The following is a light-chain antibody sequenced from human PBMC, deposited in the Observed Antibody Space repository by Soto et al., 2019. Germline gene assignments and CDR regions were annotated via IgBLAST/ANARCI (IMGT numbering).Light chain of an antibody. Sequence: EIVLTQSPGTLSLSPGERATLSCRASQSGSSCYLDWYQQKPGQHPCLLIYGAYSRATGLPDRFSGSGSGPDFTLTISRLEPEDFTVYYFQQYGSSRNITFSPATKVDIK. CDR2: GAY. V-gene: IGKV3-20*01. CDR3: QQYGSSRNIT. CDR1: QSGSSCY. J-gene: IGKJ3*01.